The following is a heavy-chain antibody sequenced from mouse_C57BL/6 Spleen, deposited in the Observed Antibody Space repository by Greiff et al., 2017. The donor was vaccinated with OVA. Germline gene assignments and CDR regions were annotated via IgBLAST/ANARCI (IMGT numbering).Heavy chain of an antibody. D-gene: IGHD2-10*02. CDR3: TRGYGNYWYFDV. CDR2: IDPETGGT. J-gene: IGHJ1*03. Sequence: QVQLQQSGAELVRPGASVTLSCKASGYTFTDYEMHWVKQTTVHGLEWIGAIDPETGGTAYNQKFKGKAILTADKSSSTAYMELRSLTSEDSAVYYCTRGYGNYWYFDVWGTGTTVTVSS. CDR1: GYTFTDYE. V-gene: IGHV1-15*01.